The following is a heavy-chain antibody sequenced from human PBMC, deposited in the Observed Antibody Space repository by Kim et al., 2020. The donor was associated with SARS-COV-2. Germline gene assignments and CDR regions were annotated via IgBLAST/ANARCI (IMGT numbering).Heavy chain of an antibody. J-gene: IGHJ1*01. Sequence: PSLKSRVTMSVDTSKNQVSLKLSSVTAADTAVYYCARLAAYSSSGGFFQHWGQGTLVTVSS. CDR3: ARLAAYSSSGGFFQH. D-gene: IGHD6-13*01. V-gene: IGHV4-30-2*04.